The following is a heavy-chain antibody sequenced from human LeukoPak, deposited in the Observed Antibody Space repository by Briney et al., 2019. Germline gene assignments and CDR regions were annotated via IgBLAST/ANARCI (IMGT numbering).Heavy chain of an antibody. J-gene: IGHJ4*02. CDR1: GYTFISYY. CDR2: IHPSGGST. D-gene: IGHD2-2*01. Sequence: GASVKVSCKASGYTFISYYIHWVRQAPGQGLEWMGIIHPSGGSTNYAQKFQGRVTMTRDTSTSTVYMELSSLRSEDTGVYYCARAKRNYCSSTSCYLDYWGQGTLVTVSS. CDR3: ARAKRNYCSSTSCYLDY. V-gene: IGHV1-46*01.